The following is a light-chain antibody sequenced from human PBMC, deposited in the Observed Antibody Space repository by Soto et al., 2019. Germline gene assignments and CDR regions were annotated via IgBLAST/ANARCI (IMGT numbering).Light chain of an antibody. CDR1: QSVSTN. CDR2: GAS. J-gene: IGKJ1*01. V-gene: IGKV3-15*01. Sequence: EIVMTQSPATLSVSPGERATLSCRASQSVSTNLAWYQQKPGQAPILLIYGASTRAAGVPARFSGSGSGTEFTLTISSLQSEDFAVYYCQQYNNWPPRTFGQGTKVEIK. CDR3: QQYNNWPPRT.